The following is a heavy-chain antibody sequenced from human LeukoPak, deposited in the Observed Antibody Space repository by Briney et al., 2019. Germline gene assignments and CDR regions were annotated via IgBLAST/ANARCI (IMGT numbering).Heavy chain of an antibody. Sequence: RGSLRLSSAASGFTFDDYATHWVRQASGRRLEWVGRIRSKTNNYATAYAVSVKGRFTISRDDSKNTAYLQMNSLKTEDTAVYYCTTGKGGWGQGTLVTVSS. D-gene: IGHD1-14*01. J-gene: IGHJ4*02. CDR2: IRSKTNNYAT. CDR3: TTGKGG. V-gene: IGHV3-73*01. CDR1: GFTFDDYA.